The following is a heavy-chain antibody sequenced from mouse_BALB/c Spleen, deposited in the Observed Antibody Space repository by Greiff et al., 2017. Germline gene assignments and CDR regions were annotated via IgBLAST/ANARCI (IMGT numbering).Heavy chain of an antibody. V-gene: IGHV5-17*02. CDR1: GFTFSSFG. CDR3: ERGNSFDY. J-gene: IGHJ2*01. Sequence: EVHLVESGGGLVQPGGSRKLSCAASGFTFSSFGMHWVRQAPEKGLEWVAYISSGSSTIYYADTVTGRFTISSDNPKNTLFLQMTSLRSEDTAMYYCERGNSFDYWGQGTTRTVSS. CDR2: ISSGSSTI.